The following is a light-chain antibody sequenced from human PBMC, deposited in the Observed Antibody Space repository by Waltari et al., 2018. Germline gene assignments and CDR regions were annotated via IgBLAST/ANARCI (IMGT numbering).Light chain of an antibody. CDR1: QSVDDS. J-gene: IGKJ1*01. Sequence: VLTQSPATLSLSPGERATLSCRASQSVDDSMAWSQQKPGQSPRLLIYDASNRATGIPIRFSGSGFGTDFTLTISSLEPDDFAHYYCQQRRNWPPTFGQGTKVEIK. V-gene: IGKV3-11*01. CDR2: DAS. CDR3: QQRRNWPPT.